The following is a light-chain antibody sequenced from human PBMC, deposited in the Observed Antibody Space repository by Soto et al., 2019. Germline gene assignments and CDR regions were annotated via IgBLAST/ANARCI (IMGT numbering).Light chain of an antibody. Sequence: QSALTQPRSVSGSPGQSVTISCTGTSSDVGDYSYVSWYQQHPGKAPKLMIYDVSKRPSGVPDRFSGSKSGNTASLTISGLQAEDEADYYCCSYAGGDSFVFGTGTKVTVL. J-gene: IGLJ1*01. CDR2: DVS. V-gene: IGLV2-11*01. CDR3: CSYAGGDSFV. CDR1: SSDVGDYSY.